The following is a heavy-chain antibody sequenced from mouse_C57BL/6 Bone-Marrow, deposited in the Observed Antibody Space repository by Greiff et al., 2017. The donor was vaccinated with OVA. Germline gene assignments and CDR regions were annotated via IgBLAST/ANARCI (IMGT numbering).Heavy chain of an antibody. CDR2: IDPSDSET. V-gene: IGHV1-52*01. D-gene: IGHD2-3*01. CDR3: AREGDGYWFAY. Sequence: VQLQQPGAELVRPGSSVKLSCKASGYTFTSYWMHWVKQRPIQGLEWIGNIDPSDSETHYNQKFKDKATLTVDKSSSTAYKQLSSLTSEDSAVYYCAREGDGYWFAYWGQGTLVTVSA. CDR1: GYTFTSYW. J-gene: IGHJ3*01.